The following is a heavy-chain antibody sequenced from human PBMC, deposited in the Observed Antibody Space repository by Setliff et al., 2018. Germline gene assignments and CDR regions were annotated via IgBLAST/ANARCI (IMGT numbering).Heavy chain of an antibody. D-gene: IGHD3-22*01. V-gene: IGHV1-18*01. CDR3: ARINFYVSSGYYYAPDL. Sequence: VASVKVSCKASGYTFNNYGITWVRQAPGQGLEWMGWINNYSFKTTYPQKFLDRVTVTTDTSATTAYMELKNLRSDDTAVYYCARINFYVSSGYYYAPDLWGQGTLVTVSS. CDR1: GYTFNNYG. CDR2: INNYSFKT. J-gene: IGHJ5*02.